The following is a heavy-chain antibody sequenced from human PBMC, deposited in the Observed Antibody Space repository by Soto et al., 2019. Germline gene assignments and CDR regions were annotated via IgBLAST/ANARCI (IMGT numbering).Heavy chain of an antibody. V-gene: IGHV6-1*01. CDR1: WDSVSSNSAA. Sequence: SQTLSLTCAISWDSVSSNSAAWNWIRQSPSRGLEWLGRTYYRSKWYNDYAVSVKSRITINPDTSKNQFSLQLNSVTPEDTAVYYCARDVRRVGATTNYYSGMDVWGQGTTVTVSS. CDR2: TYYRSKWYN. D-gene: IGHD1-26*01. CDR3: ARDVRRVGATTNYYSGMDV. J-gene: IGHJ6*02.